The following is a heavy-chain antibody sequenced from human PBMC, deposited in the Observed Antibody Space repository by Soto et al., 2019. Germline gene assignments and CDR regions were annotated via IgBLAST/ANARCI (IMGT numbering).Heavy chain of an antibody. Sequence: GASVKVSCKVSGYTLTELSMHWVRQAPGKGLEWMGYINTYNGKTNYAQMLQGRVTMTKDRSTSTAYIELRSLRSDDSAVCYCARDLTVTLYALDVWGQGTTVTVSS. CDR3: ARDLTVTLYALDV. D-gene: IGHD4-4*01. J-gene: IGHJ6*02. CDR2: INTYNGKT. V-gene: IGHV1-24*01. CDR1: GYTLTELS.